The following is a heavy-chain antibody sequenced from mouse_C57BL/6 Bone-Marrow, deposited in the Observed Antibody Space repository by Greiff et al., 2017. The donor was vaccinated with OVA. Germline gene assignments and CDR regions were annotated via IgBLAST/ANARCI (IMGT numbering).Heavy chain of an antibody. V-gene: IGHV8-8*01. J-gene: IGHJ3*01. Sequence: QVTLKVSGPGILQPSQTLSLTCSFSGFSLSTFGMGVGWIRQPSGMGLEWLAHIWWGDDKYYNPALKSRLTISKATSKNQVFLKSANVYTADTATYYCALIYDYGSSYAWFAYWGQGTLVTVSA. CDR2: IWWGDDK. CDR1: GFSLSTFGMG. D-gene: IGHD1-1*01. CDR3: ALIYDYGSSYAWFAY.